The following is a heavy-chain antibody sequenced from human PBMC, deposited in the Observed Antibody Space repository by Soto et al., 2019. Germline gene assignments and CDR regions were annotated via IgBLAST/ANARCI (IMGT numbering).Heavy chain of an antibody. CDR1: GGSFSCYY. D-gene: IGHD1-26*01. Sequence: SETLSLTCAVYGGSFSCYYWSWIRQPPGKGLERIGELNDSGGTNYNASLRSRVTISGDSSKNQFSLKLSFVTAADTAVYYCARAQGEVQHWSQGTLVTVS. V-gene: IGHV4-34*01. CDR3: ARAQGEVQH. J-gene: IGHJ1*01. CDR2: LNDSGGT.